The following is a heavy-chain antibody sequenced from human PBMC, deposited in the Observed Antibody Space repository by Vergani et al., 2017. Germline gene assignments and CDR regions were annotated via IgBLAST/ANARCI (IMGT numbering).Heavy chain of an antibody. D-gene: IGHD2-21*01. V-gene: IGHV3-23*04. CDR1: GFTFSSYA. CDR2: ISGSGGNT. Sequence: EVQLVESRGVLIQPGGSLRLSCGASGFTFSSYAMTWVRLAPGKGLQWVSAISGSGGNTFYTDSVKGRFTISRDNSKDTLYLQMNSLRVEDTAIYYCAKARDPNCKGGNCYSYYYGLDLWGQGTTVTVSS. CDR3: AKARDPNCKGGNCYSYYYGLDL. J-gene: IGHJ6*02.